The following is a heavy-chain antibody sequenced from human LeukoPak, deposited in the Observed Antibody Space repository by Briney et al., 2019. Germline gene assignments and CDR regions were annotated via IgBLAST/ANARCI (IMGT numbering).Heavy chain of an antibody. D-gene: IGHD3-10*01. CDR2: INSDGSST. Sequence: GGSLRLSCAASGFTFGSYWMHWVRQAPGEGLVWVSRINSDGSSTSYADSVKGRFTISRDNAKNTLYLQMNSLRAEDTAVYYCARRRGYYYGSGSYVYYYYGMDVWGKGTTVTVSS. V-gene: IGHV3-74*01. CDR3: ARRRGYYYGSGSYVYYYYGMDV. CDR1: GFTFGSYW. J-gene: IGHJ6*04.